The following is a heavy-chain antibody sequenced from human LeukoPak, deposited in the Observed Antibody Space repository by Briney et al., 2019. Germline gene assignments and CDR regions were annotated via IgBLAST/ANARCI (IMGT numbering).Heavy chain of an antibody. J-gene: IGHJ4*02. CDR2: IKSKTDGGTT. V-gene: IGHV3-15*01. Sequence: GGSLRLSCAASGFTFSSYAMSWVRQAPGKGLEWVGRIKSKTDGGTTDYAAPVKGRFTISRDDSKNTLYLQMNSLKTEDTAVYYCTTDFLAAAGTGYWGQGTLVTVSS. CDR1: GFTFSSYA. CDR3: TTDFLAAAGTGY. D-gene: IGHD6-13*01.